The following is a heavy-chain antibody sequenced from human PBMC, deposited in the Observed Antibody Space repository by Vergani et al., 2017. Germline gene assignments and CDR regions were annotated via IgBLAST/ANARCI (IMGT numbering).Heavy chain of an antibody. V-gene: IGHV1-58*01. CDR1: GFTFTSSA. CDR3: AAPNKKDSSSWYYYYYGMDV. CDR2: IVVGSGNT. D-gene: IGHD6-13*01. Sequence: QMQLVQSGPEVKKPGTSVKVSCKASGFTFTSSAVQWVRQARGQRLEWIGWIVVGSGNTNYAQKFQERVTITRDMSTSTAYMELSSLRSEDTAVYYCAAPNKKDSSSWYYYYYGMDVWGQGTTVTVSS. J-gene: IGHJ6*02.